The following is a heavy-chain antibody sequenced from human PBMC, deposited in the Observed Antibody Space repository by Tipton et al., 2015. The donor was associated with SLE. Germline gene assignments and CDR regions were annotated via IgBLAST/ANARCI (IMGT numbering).Heavy chain of an antibody. V-gene: IGHV3-30*18. CDR3: AKERNDFWSGYWGLFDY. CDR1: GFTFSSYG. CDR2: ISYDGSNK. D-gene: IGHD3-3*01. J-gene: IGHJ4*02. Sequence: SLRLSCAASGFTFSSYGMHWVRQAPGKGLEWVAVISYDGSNKYYADSVKGRFTISRDNSKNTLYLQMNSLRAEDTAVYYCAKERNDFWSGYWGLFDYWGQGTLVTVSS.